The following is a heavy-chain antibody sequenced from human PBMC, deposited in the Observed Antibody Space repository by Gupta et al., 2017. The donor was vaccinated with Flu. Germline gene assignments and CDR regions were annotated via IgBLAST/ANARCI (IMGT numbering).Heavy chain of an antibody. V-gene: IGHV1-2*02. J-gene: IGHJ4*02. CDR1: AHY. Sequence: AHYIHGVRQAPGKGLQWMGWINTNTGGTKYAQKFQGRVTMTRDTSTDTAYMDLSRLTSDDSAVYFCARDDKLATANTFDFWGQGTPVTVSS. D-gene: IGHD2-21*02. CDR2: INTNTGGT. CDR3: ARDDKLATANTFDF.